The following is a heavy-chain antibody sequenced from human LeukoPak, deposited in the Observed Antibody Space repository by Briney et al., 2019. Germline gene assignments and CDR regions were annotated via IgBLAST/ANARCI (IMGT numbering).Heavy chain of an antibody. CDR1: GYTFTGYH. CDR2: INPYRCET. D-gene: IGHD6-6*01. J-gene: IGHJ4*02. V-gene: IGHV1-2*06. CDR3: ARDQGSLPRSSYTCY. Sequence: SVKVSCKASGYTFTGYHIHGVRQAPGQELEWMGRINPYRCETNFPQKFQGRVTMPRDTSITTAYMDLSSLTPDAPAVYFCARDQGSLPRSSYTCYWGQGNQVTASS.